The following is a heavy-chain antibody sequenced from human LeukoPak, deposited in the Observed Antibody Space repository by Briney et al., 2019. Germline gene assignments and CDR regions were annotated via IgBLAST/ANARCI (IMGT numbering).Heavy chain of an antibody. CDR1: GFTFGTFA. J-gene: IGHJ4*02. V-gene: IGHV3-64D*09. Sequence: GGSLRLSCSASGFTFGTFAMHWVRQAPGKGLEYISTISSIGGGTDYADSVKGRFTISGDNSKNTLFLQMSSLRAEDTAVYYCVKFPDWWGQGTLATVSS. D-gene: IGHD3/OR15-3a*01. CDR3: VKFPDW. CDR2: ISSIGGGT.